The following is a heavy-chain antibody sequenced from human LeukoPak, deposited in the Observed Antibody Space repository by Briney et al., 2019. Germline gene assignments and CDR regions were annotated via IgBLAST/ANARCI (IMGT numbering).Heavy chain of an antibody. CDR1: GFPLSSFA. CDR3: AKVPYYGDYIGYYFDY. Sequence: GGSLRLPCAAWGFPLSSFAVSGSARPPGRGRKWLRALIVSGGSTYYADSVKGRFTISRDNSKNTLYLQMNSLRAEDTAVYYCAKVPYYGDYIGYYFDYWGQGTLVTVSS. V-gene: IGHV3-23*01. CDR2: LIVSGGST. D-gene: IGHD4-17*01. J-gene: IGHJ4*02.